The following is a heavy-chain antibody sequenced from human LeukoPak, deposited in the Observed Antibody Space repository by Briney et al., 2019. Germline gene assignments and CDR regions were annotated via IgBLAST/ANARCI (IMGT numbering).Heavy chain of an antibody. J-gene: IGHJ5*02. CDR3: ARVVWGDAAQHPNWLDP. CDR2: VYHNRNT. D-gene: IGHD3-16*01. Sequence: SETLSLTCTVSGGSISRGSYYWGWIRQPPGTGLQWIANVYHNRNTAYNPSLRSRATISIDTSRNQFSLRLNSVTAADTAVYYCARVVWGDAAQHPNWLDPWGQGTLVTVSS. CDR1: GGSISRGSYY. V-gene: IGHV4-39*07.